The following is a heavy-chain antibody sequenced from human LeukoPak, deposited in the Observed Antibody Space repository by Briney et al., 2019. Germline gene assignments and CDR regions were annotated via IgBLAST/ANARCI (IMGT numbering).Heavy chain of an antibody. J-gene: IGHJ4*02. D-gene: IGHD3-3*01. Sequence: SETLSPTCAVYGGSFSGYYWGWIRQPPGKGLEWIGSMYYSGSSYYNPSLKSRATISVDTSKNQFSLKLSSVTAADTAVYYCARRATIFGVVNFDYWGQGTLVTVSS. CDR3: ARRATIFGVVNFDY. CDR2: MYYSGSS. CDR1: GGSFSGYY. V-gene: IGHV4-39*01.